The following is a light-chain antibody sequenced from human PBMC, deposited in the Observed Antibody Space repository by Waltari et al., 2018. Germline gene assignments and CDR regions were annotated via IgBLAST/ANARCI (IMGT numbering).Light chain of an antibody. CDR3: QQYNSYSLLT. CDR2: KAS. V-gene: IGKV1-5*03. CDR1: QRISNW. J-gene: IGKJ4*01. Sequence: DIKMTQSPSTLSASVGDRVTITCRASQRISNWLAWYQQKPGKAPKLLIYKASTLESGVPSRFSGSGSGTEFTLTISSLQPDDFATYYCQQYNSYSLLTFGGGTKVEIK.